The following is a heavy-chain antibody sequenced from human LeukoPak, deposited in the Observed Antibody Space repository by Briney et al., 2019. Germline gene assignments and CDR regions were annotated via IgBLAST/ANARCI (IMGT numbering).Heavy chain of an antibody. D-gene: IGHD6-19*01. V-gene: IGHV3-7*01. CDR1: GFTFSKYW. CDR3: ARPPIAVAAADAFDI. CDR2: IKQDGSEK. Sequence: AGGSLRLSCAVSGFTFSKYWMSWARQAPGKGLEWVANIKQDGSEKYYVDSVKGRFTISRDNAKNSLYLQMNSLRAEDTAVYYCARPPIAVAAADAFDIWGQGAMVTVSS. J-gene: IGHJ3*02.